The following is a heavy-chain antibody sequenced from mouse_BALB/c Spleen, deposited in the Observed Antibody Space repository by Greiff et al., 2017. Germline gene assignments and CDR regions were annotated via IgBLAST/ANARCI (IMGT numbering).Heavy chain of an antibody. Sequence: EVQLVESGGGLVKPGGSLKLSCAASGFTFSDYYMYWVRQTPEKRLEWVATISDGGSYTYYPDSVKGRFTISRDNAKNNLYLQMSSLKSEDTAMYYCARYYYGSSPYYAMDYWGQGTSVTVSS. D-gene: IGHD1-1*01. V-gene: IGHV5-4*02. J-gene: IGHJ4*01. CDR3: ARYYYGSSPYYAMDY. CDR1: GFTFSDYY. CDR2: ISDGGSYT.